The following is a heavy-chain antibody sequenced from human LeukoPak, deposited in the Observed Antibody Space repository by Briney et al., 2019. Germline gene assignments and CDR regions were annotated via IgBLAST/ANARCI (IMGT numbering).Heavy chain of an antibody. J-gene: IGHJ5*02. CDR1: GDSISTLNYY. D-gene: IGHD3-10*01. V-gene: IGHV4-61*02. CDR3: AREGLNMVRGVIPKEAWGWFDP. Sequence: SETLSLTCTVSGDSISTLNYYWSWIRQPAGKGLEWIGRIYSSGSTNYNPSLKSRVTISVDTSKNQFYLKMNSVTAADTAVYYCAREGLNMVRGVIPKEAWGWFDPWGQGTLVTVSS. CDR2: IYSSGST.